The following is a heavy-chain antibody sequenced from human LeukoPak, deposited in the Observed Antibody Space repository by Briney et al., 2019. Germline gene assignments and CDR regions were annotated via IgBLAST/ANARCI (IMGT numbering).Heavy chain of an antibody. CDR2: ISYDGSNK. CDR1: GFTFSSYG. Sequence: GGSLRLSCAASGFTFSSYGMHWVRQAPGKGLEWVAVISYDGSNKYYADSVKGRFTISRDNSKNTLYLQMNSLRAEDTAVYYCARGTPNTYSGFDPWGQGTLVTVSS. CDR3: ARGTPNTYSGFDP. V-gene: IGHV3-30*03. J-gene: IGHJ5*02. D-gene: IGHD6-13*01.